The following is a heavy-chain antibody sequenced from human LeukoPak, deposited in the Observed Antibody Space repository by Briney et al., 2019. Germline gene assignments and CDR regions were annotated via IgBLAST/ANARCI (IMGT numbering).Heavy chain of an antibody. Sequence: GRSLRLSCAASGFTFSSYGMHWVRQAPGKGLEWVAVISYDGSNKYYADSVRGRFTISRDNSKNTLYLQMNSLRAEDTAVYYCASTLYSSGWYRYWGQGTLVTVSS. CDR3: ASTLYSSGWYRY. V-gene: IGHV3-30*03. D-gene: IGHD6-19*01. J-gene: IGHJ4*02. CDR1: GFTFSSYG. CDR2: ISYDGSNK.